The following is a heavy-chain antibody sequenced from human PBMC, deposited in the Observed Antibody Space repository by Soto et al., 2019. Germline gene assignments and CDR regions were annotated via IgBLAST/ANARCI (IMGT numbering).Heavy chain of an antibody. D-gene: IGHD5-12*01. CDR2: INAGNGDT. V-gene: IGHV1-3*01. CDR3: ARAISGYVT. J-gene: IGHJ4*02. Sequence: QVQLVQSGAEMKKPGASVKLSCKTSGINYNTYAIHWVRQXPGQGLEWMGWINAGNGDTRYSQNFQGRVTLTRDTSASTVYXDLDSLKSXDTGVYYCARAISGYVTWGQGTLVTVSS. CDR1: GINYNTYA.